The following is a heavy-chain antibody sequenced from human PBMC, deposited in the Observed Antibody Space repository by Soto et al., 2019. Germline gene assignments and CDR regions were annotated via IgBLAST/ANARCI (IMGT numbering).Heavy chain of an antibody. Sequence: QSGGSLRLSCAASGFTFSSYAMTWVRQAPGRGLDWVSVITYNGDNTFYADSVKGRFTISRDNSKDTVDLQMNSLRAEDSAIYYCARYIRGPTVFYFDFWGPGVLVSVSS. V-gene: IGHV3-23*01. CDR1: GFTFSSYA. J-gene: IGHJ4*02. CDR3: ARYIRGPTVFYFDF. CDR2: ITYNGDNT. D-gene: IGHD5-18*01.